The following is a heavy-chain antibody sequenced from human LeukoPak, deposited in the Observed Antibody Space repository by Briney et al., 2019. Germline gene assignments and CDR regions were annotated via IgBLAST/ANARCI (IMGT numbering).Heavy chain of an antibody. V-gene: IGHV1-2*04. Sequence: ASVKVSCKASGYTFTGYYMLWVRQAPGQGLEWMGWINPNSGGTNYAQKFQGWVTMTRDTSISTAYTELSRLRSDDTAVYYCARAVGYCSGGSCYYPYGMDVWGKGTTVTVSS. CDR2: INPNSGGT. D-gene: IGHD2-15*01. J-gene: IGHJ6*04. CDR1: GYTFTGYY. CDR3: ARAVGYCSGGSCYYPYGMDV.